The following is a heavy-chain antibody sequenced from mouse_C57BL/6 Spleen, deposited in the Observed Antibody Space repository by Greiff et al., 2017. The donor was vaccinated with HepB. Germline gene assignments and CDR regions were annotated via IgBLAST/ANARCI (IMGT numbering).Heavy chain of an antibody. Sequence: QVQLKEPGAELVKPGASMKMSCKASGYTFTSYWITWVKQRPGQGLEWIGDIYPGSGSTNYNEKFKSKATLTVDTSSSTAYMQLSSLTSEDSAVYYCACDDYDEDWYFDVWGTGTTVTVSS. CDR3: ACDDYDEDWYFDV. J-gene: IGHJ1*03. CDR2: IYPGSGST. D-gene: IGHD2-4*01. CDR1: GYTFTSYW. V-gene: IGHV1-55*01.